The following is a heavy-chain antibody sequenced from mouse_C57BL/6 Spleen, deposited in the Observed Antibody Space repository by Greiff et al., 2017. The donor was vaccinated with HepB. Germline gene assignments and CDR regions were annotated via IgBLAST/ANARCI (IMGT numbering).Heavy chain of an antibody. CDR1: GYAFSSYW. CDR3: ARYDYGSSFDY. Sequence: VKLMESGAELVKPGASVKISCKASGYAFSSYWMNWVKQRPGKGLEWIGQIYPGDGDTNYNGKFKGKATLTADKSSSTAYMQLSSLTSEDSAVYFCARYDYGSSFDYWGQGTTLTVSS. CDR2: IYPGDGDT. J-gene: IGHJ2*01. D-gene: IGHD1-1*01. V-gene: IGHV1-80*01.